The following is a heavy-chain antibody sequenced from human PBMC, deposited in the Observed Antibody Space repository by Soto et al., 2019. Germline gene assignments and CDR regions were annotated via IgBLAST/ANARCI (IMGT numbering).Heavy chain of an antibody. J-gene: IGHJ4*02. CDR1: GYTFTSYG. CDR3: ARVSGGGYGDYEFGY. CDR2: ITASKGDT. V-gene: IGHV1-18*01. D-gene: IGHD4-17*01. Sequence: QVQLVQSGTEVKKPGASVKVSCKASGYTFTSYGITWVRQAPGQGLEWMGWITASKGDTDYAQKFQGRVTVTTDTSTSTAYMELRSLRSDDTAGYYCARVSGGGYGDYEFGYWGQGTLVTVSS.